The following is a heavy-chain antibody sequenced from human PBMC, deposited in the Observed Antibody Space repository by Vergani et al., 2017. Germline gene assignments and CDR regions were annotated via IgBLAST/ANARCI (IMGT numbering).Heavy chain of an antibody. CDR1: GFTFSSYG. Sequence: QVQLVESGGGVVQPGRSLRLSCAASGFTFSSYGMHWVRQAPGKGLEWVAVISYDGSNKYYADSVKGRFTISRDNSKNTLYLQMNSLRAEDTAVYYWAKEDGWLLDKGGAFDYWGQGTLVTVSA. CDR2: ISYDGSNK. D-gene: IGHD3-9*01. V-gene: IGHV3-30*18. CDR3: AKEDGWLLDKGGAFDY. J-gene: IGHJ4*02.